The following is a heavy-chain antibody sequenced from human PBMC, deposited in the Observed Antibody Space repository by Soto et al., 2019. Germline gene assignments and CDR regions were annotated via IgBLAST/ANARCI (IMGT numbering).Heavy chain of an antibody. CDR1: GFTFSSYG. CDR2: IWYDGSNK. D-gene: IGHD2-2*01. V-gene: IGHV3-33*01. CDR3: ARDPLVVPAAMRYYYYGMDV. J-gene: IGHJ6*02. Sequence: GGSLRLSCAASGFTFSSYGMHWVRQAPGKGLEWVAVIWYDGSNKYYADPVKGRFTISRDNSKNTLYLQMNSLRAEDTAVYYCARDPLVVPAAMRYYYYGMDVWGQGTTVTVSS.